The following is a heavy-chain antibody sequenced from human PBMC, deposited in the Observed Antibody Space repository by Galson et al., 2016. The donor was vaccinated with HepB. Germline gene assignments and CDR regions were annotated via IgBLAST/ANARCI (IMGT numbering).Heavy chain of an antibody. CDR2: ISSSSSYI. V-gene: IGHV3-21*01. Sequence: SLRLSCAASGFTFSSYSMNWVRQAPGKGLEWVSSISSSSSYIYYADSVKGRFTISRDNAKNSLYLQMNSLRAEDTAVYYCARGEFRLVRLRVFDIWGQGTMVTVSS. CDR1: GFTFSSYS. J-gene: IGHJ3*02. CDR3: ARGEFRLVRLRVFDI. D-gene: IGHD3-16*01.